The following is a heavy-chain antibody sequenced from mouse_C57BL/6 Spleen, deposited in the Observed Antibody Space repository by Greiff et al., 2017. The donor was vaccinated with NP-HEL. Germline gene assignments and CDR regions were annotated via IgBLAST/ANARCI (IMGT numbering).Heavy chain of an antibody. J-gene: IGHJ1*03. D-gene: IGHD2-1*01. Sequence: VQLQQSGPELVKPGASVKISCKASGYTFTDYYMNWVKQSHGKSLEWIGDINPNNGGTSYNQKFKGKATLTVDKSSSTAYMELRSLTSEDSAVYYCARGGYYGNYPRVWGTGTTVTVSS. V-gene: IGHV1-26*01. CDR2: INPNNGGT. CDR3: ARGGYYGNYPRV. CDR1: GYTFTDYY.